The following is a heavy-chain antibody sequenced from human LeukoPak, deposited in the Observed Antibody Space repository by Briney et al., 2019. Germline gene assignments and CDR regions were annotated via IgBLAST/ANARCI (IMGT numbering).Heavy chain of an antibody. CDR1: GFTFNNYV. Sequence: QSGGSLRLSCAASGFTFNNYVMHWVRQAPGKGLEWVALISYDGSNKYYADSVRGRFTISRDNSKNTLYLQMNSLRPEDTAVYYCAKDIQLSAWGLGTMVTVSS. D-gene: IGHD5-24*01. J-gene: IGHJ3*01. CDR2: ISYDGSNK. CDR3: AKDIQLSA. V-gene: IGHV3-30*18.